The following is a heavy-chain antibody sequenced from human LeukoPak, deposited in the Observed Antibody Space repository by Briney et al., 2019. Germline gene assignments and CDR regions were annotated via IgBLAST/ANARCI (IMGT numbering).Heavy chain of an antibody. CDR1: GGSFSGYY. Sequence: SSETLSLTCAVYGGSFSGYYWSWIRQPPGKGLEWIGKINHSGSTNYNPSLKSRVTISVDTSKNQFSLKLSSVTAADTAVYYCARGLTKVGATVNFDYWGQGTLVTVSS. CDR2: INHSGST. J-gene: IGHJ4*02. D-gene: IGHD1-26*01. V-gene: IGHV4-34*01. CDR3: ARGLTKVGATVNFDY.